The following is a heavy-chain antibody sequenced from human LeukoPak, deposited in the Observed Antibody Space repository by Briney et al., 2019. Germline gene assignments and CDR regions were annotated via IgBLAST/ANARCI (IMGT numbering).Heavy chain of an antibody. D-gene: IGHD6-19*01. Sequence: GGSLRLSCAASGFTFSSYAMSWVRQAPGKGLEWISGISGSGGSTYYADSVKGRFTISRDNSKNTLYLQMNSLRAEDTAVYYCARGSGSGWLYYFDYWGQGTLVTVSS. CDR2: ISGSGGST. J-gene: IGHJ4*02. CDR3: ARGSGSGWLYYFDY. V-gene: IGHV3-23*01. CDR1: GFTFSSYA.